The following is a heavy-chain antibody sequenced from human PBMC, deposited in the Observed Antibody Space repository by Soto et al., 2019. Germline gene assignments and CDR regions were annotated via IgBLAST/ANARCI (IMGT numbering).Heavy chain of an antibody. CDR1: GFTFSDYY. V-gene: IGHV3-11*06. Sequence: GGSLRLSCAASGFTFSDYYMSWIRQAPGKGLEWVSYISSSSSYTNYADSVKGRFTISRDNAKNSLYLQMNSLRAEDTAVYYCARTYDSSGGQPYYFDYWGQGTLVTVSS. CDR3: ARTYDSSGGQPYYFDY. D-gene: IGHD3-22*01. J-gene: IGHJ4*02. CDR2: ISSSSSYT.